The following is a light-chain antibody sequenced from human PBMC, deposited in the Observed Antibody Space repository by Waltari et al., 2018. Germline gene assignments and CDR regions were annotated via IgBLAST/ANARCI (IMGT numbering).Light chain of an antibody. J-gene: IGLJ1*01. CDR2: YDS. CDR3: QVWDANTDPGV. CDR1: NIESKS. Sequence: SYVLTQPPSVSVAPGETARLTCGGNNIESKSVHWYRQRPGQAPVLVISYDSDRPSGIPDRLSGSNSGNMATLTISRVEAGDEADYYCQVWDANTDPGVFGTGTEVTVL. V-gene: IGLV3-21*01.